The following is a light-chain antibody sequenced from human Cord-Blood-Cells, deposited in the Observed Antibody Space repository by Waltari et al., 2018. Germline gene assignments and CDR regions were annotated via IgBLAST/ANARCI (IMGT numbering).Light chain of an antibody. CDR3: QQYNNWPLT. V-gene: IGKV3-15*01. J-gene: IGKJ4*01. Sequence: EIVMTQSPATLSVSPGERATLSCRASQSVSSNLAWYQQKPGQAPRLLIYGASTRATGIPARFSGSGYGTEFTLTISSPQSEDFAVYYCQQYNNWPLTFGGGTKVEIK. CDR2: GAS. CDR1: QSVSSN.